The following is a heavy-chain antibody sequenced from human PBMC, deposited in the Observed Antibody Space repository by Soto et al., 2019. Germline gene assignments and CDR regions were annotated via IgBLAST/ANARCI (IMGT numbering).Heavy chain of an antibody. J-gene: IGHJ6*02. CDR3: ARRFPVAIFGVVIPPFGMDV. CDR2: ISAYNGNT. Sequence: QVQLVQSGAEVKKPGASVKVSCKASGYTFTSYGISWVRQAPGQGREWMGWISAYNGNTNYAQKHQGRVTMTTDTPTRTAYMELRSLRSDDTAVYYCARRFPVAIFGVVIPPFGMDVWGQGTTVTVSS. CDR1: GYTFTSYG. V-gene: IGHV1-18*01. D-gene: IGHD3-3*01.